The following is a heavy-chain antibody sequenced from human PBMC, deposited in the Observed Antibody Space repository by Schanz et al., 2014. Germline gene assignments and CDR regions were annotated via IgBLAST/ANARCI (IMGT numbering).Heavy chain of an antibody. V-gene: IGHV3-74*01. Sequence: EVQLVESGGGFVQPGGSLRLSCASGFTYSSYWMHWVRQAPGKGLVWVSTIDTAGSYTSYVDSVKGRFTISRDNAKNTLYLQMSRLRVEDTAVYYCVRWGASWGQGTLVTVSS. CDR1: GFTYSSYW. J-gene: IGHJ5*02. CDR3: VRWGAS. D-gene: IGHD3-16*01. CDR2: IDTAGSYT.